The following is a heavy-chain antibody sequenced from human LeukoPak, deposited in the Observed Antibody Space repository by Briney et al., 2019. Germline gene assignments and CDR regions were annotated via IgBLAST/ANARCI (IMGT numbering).Heavy chain of an antibody. V-gene: IGHV3-9*01. J-gene: IGHJ4*02. CDR1: GFTFDDYA. Sequence: GGSLRLSGAASGFTFDDYAMHWVRQAPGKGLEWVSGISWNSGSIGYADSVKGRFTISRDNAKNSLYLQMNSLRAEDTALYYCAKPNLVGATTWGDYFDYWGQGTLVTVSS. CDR3: AKPNLVGATTWGDYFDY. CDR2: ISWNSGSI. D-gene: IGHD1-26*01.